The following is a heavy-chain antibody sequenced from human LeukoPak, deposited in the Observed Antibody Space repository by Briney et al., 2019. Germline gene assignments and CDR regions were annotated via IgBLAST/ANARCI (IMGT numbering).Heavy chain of an antibody. CDR2: INPSGGST. CDR3: AREGPIAAAGPVSGVDY. Sequence: ASVNVSCKASGYTFTSYYMHWVRQAPGQGLEWMGIINPSGGSTSYAQKFQGRVTMTRDTSTSTVYMELSSLRSEDTAVYYCAREGPIAAAGPVSGVDYWGQGTLVTVSS. CDR1: GYTFTSYY. V-gene: IGHV1-46*01. D-gene: IGHD6-13*01. J-gene: IGHJ4*02.